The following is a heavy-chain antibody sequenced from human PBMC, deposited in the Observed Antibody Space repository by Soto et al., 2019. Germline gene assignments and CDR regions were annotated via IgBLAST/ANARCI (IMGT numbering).Heavy chain of an antibody. V-gene: IGHV1-8*01. Sequence: ASVKVSCKASGYTFTSYDINWVRQATGQGLEWMGWMNPNSGNTGYAQKFQGRVTMTRNTSISTAYMELSSLRSEDTVVYYCARGQYYDFWSGYYTGIFGMDVWGQGTTVTVSS. CDR3: ARGQYYDFWSGYYTGIFGMDV. D-gene: IGHD3-3*01. J-gene: IGHJ6*02. CDR2: MNPNSGNT. CDR1: GYTFTSYD.